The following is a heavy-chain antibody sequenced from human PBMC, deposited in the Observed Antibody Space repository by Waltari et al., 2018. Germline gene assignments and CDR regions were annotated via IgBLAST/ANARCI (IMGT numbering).Heavy chain of an antibody. CDR3: ARDYCDRTNCHGMDV. V-gene: IGHV3-30*04. CDR2: ISYNERNI. Sequence: QVQLVESGGGVVQPGRSLRLSCAASEFTFSFYAMHWVRQAPGKGLEWVAVISYNERNIYYVDSVKGRFTISRDNSQKMLYLQMNSLRAEDTAVYYCARDYCDRTNCHGMDVWGRGTTVTVSS. CDR1: EFTFSFYA. D-gene: IGHD3-22*01. J-gene: IGHJ6*02.